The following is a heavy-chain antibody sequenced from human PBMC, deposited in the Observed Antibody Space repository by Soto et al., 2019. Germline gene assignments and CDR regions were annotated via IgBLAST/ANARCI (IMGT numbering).Heavy chain of an antibody. CDR1: GGTISSSD. CDR3: ARSCSVWLDY. CDR2: IYYSGST. J-gene: IGHJ4*02. Sequence: PSWSLALSCTPSGGTISSSDGSWNLQPPGEGLEWIGYIYYSGSTNYNPSLKSRVTISVDTSKNQFSLKLSSVTAADTAVYYCARSCSVWLDYWGEGILVTVSS. D-gene: IGHD6-19*01. V-gene: IGHV4-59*01.